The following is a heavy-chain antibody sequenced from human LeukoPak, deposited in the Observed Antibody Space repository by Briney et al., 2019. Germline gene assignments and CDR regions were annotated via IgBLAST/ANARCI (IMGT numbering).Heavy chain of an antibody. Sequence: PGGSLRLSCAASGFTFSSYAMNWVRQARGKGREWVSAISGSGGSTYYANSVKGRFTISRDNSKNTLYLQMNSLRAEDSAIYYCARGHSAWYDYWGQGTLVTVSS. D-gene: IGHD6-19*01. V-gene: IGHV3-23*01. CDR2: ISGSGGST. J-gene: IGHJ4*02. CDR1: GFTFSSYA. CDR3: ARGHSAWYDY.